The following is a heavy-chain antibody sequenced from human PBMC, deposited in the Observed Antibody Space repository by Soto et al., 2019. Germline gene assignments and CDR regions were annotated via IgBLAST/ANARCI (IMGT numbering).Heavy chain of an antibody. CDR2: INHSGST. V-gene: IGHV4-34*01. Sequence: SETLSLTCAVYGGSFSGYYWSWIRQPPGKGLEWIGEINHSGSTNYNPSLKSRVTISVDTSKNQFSLKLSSVTAADTAVYYCARGGSITIFGVVINNWFDPWGQGTLVTV. D-gene: IGHD3-3*01. CDR3: ARGGSITIFGVVINNWFDP. CDR1: GGSFSGYY. J-gene: IGHJ5*02.